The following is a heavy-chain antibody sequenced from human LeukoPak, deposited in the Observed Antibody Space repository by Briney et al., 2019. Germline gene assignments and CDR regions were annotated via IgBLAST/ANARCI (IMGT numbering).Heavy chain of an antibody. CDR2: VSGCDTST. CDR1: GHPFNNYP. V-gene: IGHV3-23*01. J-gene: IGHJ4*02. CDR3: AKWGEYDVLTGYYDSDY. D-gene: IGHD3-9*01. Sequence: GGPLTLPCAAAGHPFNNYPQIGLRHARGKGLEWVSYVSGCDTSTYFSGCVNGRFTISKDNSKNTLYLQLYSLCAENTAIYYCAKWGEYDVLTGYYDSDYWGRGTLVTVSS.